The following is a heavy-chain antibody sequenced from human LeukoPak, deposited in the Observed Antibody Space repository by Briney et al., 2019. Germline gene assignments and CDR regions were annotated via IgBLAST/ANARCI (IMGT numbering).Heavy chain of an antibody. CDR1: GFTFSSYA. V-gene: IGHV4-59*12. Sequence: PGGSLRLSCAASGFTFSSYAMSWIRQPPGKGLEWIGYIYYSGSTNYNPSLKSRVTISVDRSKNQFSLKLSSVTAADTAVYYCAREGSGSYFWGQGTLVTVSS. CDR3: AREGSGSYF. D-gene: IGHD1-26*01. J-gene: IGHJ4*02. CDR2: IYYSGST.